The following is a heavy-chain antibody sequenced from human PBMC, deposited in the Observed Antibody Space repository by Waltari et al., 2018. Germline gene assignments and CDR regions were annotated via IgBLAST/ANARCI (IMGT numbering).Heavy chain of an antibody. J-gene: IGHJ4*02. V-gene: IGHV1-69-2*01. D-gene: IGHD3-10*01. CDR3: APLPGGSGQTFDH. Sequence: EVELVQSGAEVKKPGATVKISCKASGYTFMDYFMHWVQQAPGKGLEWMGRIDPEEGATVYSEKFQGRVTITADTSTDTAYMELSSLTAGDTAVYYCAPLPGGSGQTFDHWGQGTLVTVSS. CDR2: IDPEEGAT. CDR1: GYTFMDYF.